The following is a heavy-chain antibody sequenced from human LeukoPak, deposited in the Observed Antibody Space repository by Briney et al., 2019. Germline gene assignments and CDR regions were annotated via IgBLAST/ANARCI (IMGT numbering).Heavy chain of an antibody. CDR3: ARGGTNRAFDY. V-gene: IGHV3-33*01. D-gene: IGHD1-14*01. CDR1: GFTFSSYG. CDR2: IWYDGSNK. Sequence: PGRSLRLSCAASGFTFSSYGMHWVRQAPGKGLEWVAVIWYDGSNKYYADSVKGRFTISRDNSKSTLYLQMNSLRAEDTAVYYCARGGTNRAFDYWGQGTLVTVSS. J-gene: IGHJ4*02.